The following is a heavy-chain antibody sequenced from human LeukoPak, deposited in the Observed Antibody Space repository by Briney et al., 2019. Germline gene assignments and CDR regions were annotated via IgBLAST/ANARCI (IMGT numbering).Heavy chain of an antibody. D-gene: IGHD6-13*01. CDR3: AKTIAAAGTVH. CDR1: GFTFSSYA. Sequence: PGGSLRLSCAASGFTFSSYAMSWVRQAPGRGLEWVSSINGGGDSTYYADSVKGRFTISRDNSKNTLYLQMNGLRGEDTAIYYCAKTIAAAGTVHWGQGTLVTVSS. J-gene: IGHJ4*02. CDR2: INGGGDST. V-gene: IGHV3-23*01.